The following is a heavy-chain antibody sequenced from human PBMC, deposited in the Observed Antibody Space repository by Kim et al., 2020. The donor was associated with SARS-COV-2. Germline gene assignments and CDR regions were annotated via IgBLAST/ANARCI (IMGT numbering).Heavy chain of an antibody. Sequence: KGRFTISQDQSENTLYLQMNTLKAEDTAVYYCARDLHDSTGDYYYYGMDVWGQGTTVTVSS. CDR3: ARDLHDSTGDYYYYGMDV. D-gene: IGHD3-22*01. J-gene: IGHJ6*02. V-gene: IGHV3-66*01.